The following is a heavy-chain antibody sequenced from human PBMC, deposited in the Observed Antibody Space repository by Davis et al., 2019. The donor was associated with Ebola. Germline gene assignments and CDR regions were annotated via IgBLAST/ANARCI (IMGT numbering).Heavy chain of an antibody. CDR3: ASGGFRGFDP. CDR1: GGTFSSHT. J-gene: IGHJ5*02. D-gene: IGHD2-15*01. CDR2: IIPMFAEA. Sequence: SVKVSCKASGGTFSSHTFSWLRQAPGQGLEWMGRIIPMFAEAHYAQKFQGRVTITADESTSTAYMELSSLRSEDTAVYYCASGGFRGFDPWGQGTLVTVSS. V-gene: IGHV1-69*13.